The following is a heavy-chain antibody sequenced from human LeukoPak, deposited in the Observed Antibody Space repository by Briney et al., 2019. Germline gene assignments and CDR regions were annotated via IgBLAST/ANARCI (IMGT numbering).Heavy chain of an antibody. CDR3: ARVNYGDYLPSFDY. J-gene: IGHJ4*02. V-gene: IGHV3-48*03. Sequence: GGSLRLSCAASGFTFSSYEMNWVRQAPGEGLEWVSYISSSGSTIYYADSVKGRFTISRDNAKNSLYLQMNSLRAEDTAMYYCARVNYGDYLPSFDYWGQGTLVTVSS. D-gene: IGHD4-17*01. CDR2: ISSSGSTI. CDR1: GFTFSSYE.